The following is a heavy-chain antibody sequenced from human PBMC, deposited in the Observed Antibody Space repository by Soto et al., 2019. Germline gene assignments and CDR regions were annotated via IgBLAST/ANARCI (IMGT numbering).Heavy chain of an antibody. CDR2: IIPIFGTA. CDR1: GGTFSSYA. CDR3: AREGDYGGNSGGAFDI. J-gene: IGHJ3*02. D-gene: IGHD4-17*01. V-gene: IGHV1-69*12. Sequence: QVQLVQSGAEVKKPGSSVKVSCKASGGTFSSYAISWVRQAPGQGLEWMGGIIPIFGTANYAQKFQGRVTITADESTSTAYMELSSLRSEDTAVYYCAREGDYGGNSGGAFDIWGQGTMVTVSS.